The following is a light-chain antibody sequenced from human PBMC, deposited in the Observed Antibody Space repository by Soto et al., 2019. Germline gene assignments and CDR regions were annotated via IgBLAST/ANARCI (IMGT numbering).Light chain of an antibody. J-gene: IGKJ5*01. CDR3: QQYENLPT. V-gene: IGKV1-33*01. Sequence: EIQMTQSPSSLSASVGDGVTITFRASQNINNYLNWYQQKPGRAPKLLIYDASNLEAGVPSRFRGSGSGTDFTFTISRLQPEDIATYYCQQYENLPTFGQGTRLEIK. CDR2: DAS. CDR1: QNINNY.